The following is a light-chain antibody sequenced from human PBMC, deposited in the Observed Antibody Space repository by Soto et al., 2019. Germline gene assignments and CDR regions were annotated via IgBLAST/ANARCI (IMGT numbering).Light chain of an antibody. CDR2: GAS. CDR1: QSVSNNY. Sequence: EIGLTHSPGTLSLSPGERATLSCRASQSVSNNYLAWYQQKPGQAPRLLIYGASNRATGIPDRFSGSGSGTDFTLTISRLEPEDFAVYYCQQYGSSGTFGQGTKV. J-gene: IGKJ1*01. V-gene: IGKV3-20*01. CDR3: QQYGSSGT.